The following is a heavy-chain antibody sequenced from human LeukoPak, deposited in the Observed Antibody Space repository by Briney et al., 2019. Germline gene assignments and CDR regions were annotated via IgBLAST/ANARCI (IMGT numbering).Heavy chain of an antibody. J-gene: IGHJ4*02. CDR3: AGLGGSADY. CDR1: VGSITDYY. V-gene: IGHV4-59*01. D-gene: IGHD4-23*01. Sequence: SETLSLTCAVSVGSITDYYWSWIRQPPGKGLEWIGYISYSGTSSYNPSLKSRVTMSVDTSKNHFSLKLTSVTAADTAVYYCAGLGGSADYWGQGTLVTVSS. CDR2: ISYSGTS.